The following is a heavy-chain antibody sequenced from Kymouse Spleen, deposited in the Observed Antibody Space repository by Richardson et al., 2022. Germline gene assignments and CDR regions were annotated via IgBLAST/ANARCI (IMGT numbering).Heavy chain of an antibody. V-gene: IGHV3-33*01. Sequence: QVQLVESGGGVVQPGRSLRLSCAASGFTFSSYGMHWVRQAPGKGLEWVAVIWYDGSNKYYADSVKGRFTISRDNSKNTLYLQMNSLRAEDTAVYYCGITGTTNFDYWGQGTLVTVSS. CDR2: IWYDGSNK. D-gene: IGHD1-7*01. CDR3: GITGTTNFDY. CDR1: GFTFSSYG. J-gene: IGHJ4*02.